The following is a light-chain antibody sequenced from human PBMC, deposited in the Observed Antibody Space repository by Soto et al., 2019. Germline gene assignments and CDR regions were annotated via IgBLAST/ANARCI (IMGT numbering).Light chain of an antibody. V-gene: IGKV1-5*01. Sequence: DIQMTQSPSTLSASVGDRVTITCRASQSIGDSLAWYQQKPGKAPKLLIYDASSLESGVPSRFSGSGSGTEFTLTISSLQPDDFATYYCQQYNSYSLTFGGGTKVDI. CDR1: QSIGDS. J-gene: IGKJ4*01. CDR3: QQYNSYSLT. CDR2: DAS.